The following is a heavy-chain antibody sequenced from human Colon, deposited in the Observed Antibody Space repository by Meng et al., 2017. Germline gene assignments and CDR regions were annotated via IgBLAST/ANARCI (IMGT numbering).Heavy chain of an antibody. V-gene: IGHV3-74*01. J-gene: IGHJ4*02. CDR2: IDHEGSST. Sequence: GESLKISCAASGFTFSSYYMNWVRQVPGKGLVWVSRIDHEGSSTGYADSVKGRFTISRDNAKNTLYLQMNSLKAEDTALYYCARDLRAASDYWGQGTRVTGSS. CDR1: GFTFSSYY. CDR3: ARDLRAASDY. D-gene: IGHD6-13*01.